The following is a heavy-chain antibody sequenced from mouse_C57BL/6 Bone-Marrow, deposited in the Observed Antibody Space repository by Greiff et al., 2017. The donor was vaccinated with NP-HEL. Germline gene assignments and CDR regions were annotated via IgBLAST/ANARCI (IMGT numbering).Heavy chain of an antibody. Sequence: VQLQQSGPVLVKPGASVKMSCKASGYTFTDYYMNWVKQSHGKSLEWIGVINPYNGGTSYNQKFKGKATLTVDKSSSTAYMELNSLTSEDSAVYYCARGGAYWYGSSHDYWGQGTTLTVSS. J-gene: IGHJ2*01. CDR3: ARGGAYWYGSSHDY. CDR1: GYTFTDYY. CDR2: INPYNGGT. V-gene: IGHV1-19*01. D-gene: IGHD1-1*01.